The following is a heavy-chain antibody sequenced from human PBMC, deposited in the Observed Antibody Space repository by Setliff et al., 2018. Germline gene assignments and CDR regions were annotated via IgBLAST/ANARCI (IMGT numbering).Heavy chain of an antibody. D-gene: IGHD3-3*01. CDR3: ARRETYYNFWSGYYAY. V-gene: IGHV4-34*01. J-gene: IGHJ4*02. Sequence: PSETLSLTCAVYGGSFSGYYWSWIRQPPGKGLEWIGEINHSGSTKYNPSLKSRVTISGDTSKNQFSLKLSSVTAADTAVYYCARRETYYNFWSGYYAYWGQGTLVTVSS. CDR1: GGSFSGYY. CDR2: INHSGST.